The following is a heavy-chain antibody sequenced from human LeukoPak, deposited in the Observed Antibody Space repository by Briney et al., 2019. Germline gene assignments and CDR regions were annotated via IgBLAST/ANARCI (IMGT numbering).Heavy chain of an antibody. Sequence: ASVKVSCKASGGTFSSYAISWVRQAPGKGLEWMGLVDPEDGETIYAEKFQGRVTITADTSTDTAYMELSSLRSEDTAVYYCATWGPRVDYFDYWGQGTLVTVSS. D-gene: IGHD3-10*01. CDR2: VDPEDGET. CDR1: GGTFSSYA. CDR3: ATWGPRVDYFDY. V-gene: IGHV1-69-2*01. J-gene: IGHJ4*02.